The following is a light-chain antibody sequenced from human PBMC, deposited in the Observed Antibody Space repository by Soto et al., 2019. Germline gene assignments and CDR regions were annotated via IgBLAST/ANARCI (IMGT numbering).Light chain of an antibody. CDR2: DAS. CDR1: QSISNW. CDR3: QQRNSYPLT. Sequence: DIQMTQSPSTLSASVVDRVTITCRASQSISNWLAWYQQKPGKAPNLLIYDASILESGVPSRFSGSGSGTEFTLTISSLQPDDFATYYCQQRNSYPLTCGGGTKVDIK. J-gene: IGKJ4*01. V-gene: IGKV1-5*01.